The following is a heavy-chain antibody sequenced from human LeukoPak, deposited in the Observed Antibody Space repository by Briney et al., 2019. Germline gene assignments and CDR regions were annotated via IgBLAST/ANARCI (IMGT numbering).Heavy chain of an antibody. CDR1: GFTFSTYN. CDR3: ARNPAGVGDY. CDR2: ISSGSRII. V-gene: IGHV3-48*02. Sequence: GGSLRLSCAASGFTFSTYNMNWVRQAPGKGLEWVSFISSGSRIIYYADSVKGRFTVSRDNAKNSLYLQMNSLRDEDTAVYYCARNPAGVGDYWGQGTLVTVSS. J-gene: IGHJ4*02. D-gene: IGHD2-8*01.